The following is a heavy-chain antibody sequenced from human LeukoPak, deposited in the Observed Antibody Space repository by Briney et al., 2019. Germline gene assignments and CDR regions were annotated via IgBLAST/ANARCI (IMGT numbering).Heavy chain of an antibody. CDR2: IIPILGIA. CDR1: GYTFTGYY. J-gene: IGHJ4*02. Sequence: ASVKVSCKASGYTFTGYYMHWVRQAPGQGLEWMGRIIPILGIANYAQKFQGRVTITADKSTSTAYMELSSLRSEDTAVYYCARGSSSWSHFDYWGQGTLVTVSS. V-gene: IGHV1-69*04. D-gene: IGHD6-13*01. CDR3: ARGSSSWSHFDY.